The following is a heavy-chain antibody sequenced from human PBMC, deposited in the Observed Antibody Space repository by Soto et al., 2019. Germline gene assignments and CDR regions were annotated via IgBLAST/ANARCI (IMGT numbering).Heavy chain of an antibody. CDR2: VSYSGSP. CDR3: ARHYDTGAFFDY. Sequence: QLQLQESGPGLVKSSETLSLTCSVSGASVSSSHYWGWIRQPPGKGLAWIGSVSYSGSPYYSPSFKSRITISVDTSNNQFSLRVRSVTATDTAVYFCARHYDTGAFFDYWGQGKLVTVSS. J-gene: IGHJ4*02. V-gene: IGHV4-39*01. CDR1: GASVSSSHY. D-gene: IGHD3-22*01.